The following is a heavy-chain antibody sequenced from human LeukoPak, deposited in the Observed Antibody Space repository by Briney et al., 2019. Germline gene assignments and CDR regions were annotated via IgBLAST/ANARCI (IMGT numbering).Heavy chain of an antibody. Sequence: GSLRLSCAASGFTFSSYAMSWVRQAPGKGLEWVSAISGSGGSTYYADSVKGRFTISRDNSKNTLYLQMNSLRAEDTAVYYCARVSSITIFGVVIPAPFDYWGQGTLVTVSS. CDR3: ARVSSITIFGVVIPAPFDY. J-gene: IGHJ4*02. V-gene: IGHV3-23*01. CDR1: GFTFSSYA. CDR2: ISGSGGST. D-gene: IGHD3-3*01.